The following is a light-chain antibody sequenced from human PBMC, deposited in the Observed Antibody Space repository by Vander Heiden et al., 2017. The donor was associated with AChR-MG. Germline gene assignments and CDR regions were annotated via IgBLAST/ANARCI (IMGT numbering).Light chain of an antibody. CDR2: SND. CDR1: TSHTGTST. J-gene: IGLJ3*02. V-gene: IGLV1-44*01. Sequence: SVLTQPPSPSGPPGQRVAISCSGRTSHTGTSTVNWYQQVPGTAPKRRIESNDQRPAGVPDRFAASKSVTSASLVSSGLQSEDEAEEDCGTGDDSLTGGGCGGGTKLT. CDR3: GTGDDSLTGGG.